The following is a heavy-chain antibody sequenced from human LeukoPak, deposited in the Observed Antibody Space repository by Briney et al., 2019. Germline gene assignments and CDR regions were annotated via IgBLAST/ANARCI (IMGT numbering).Heavy chain of an antibody. J-gene: IGHJ4*02. V-gene: IGHV1-46*01. CDR2: INPSGGRT. CDR1: GYTFTGYY. Sequence: GASVKVSCKASGYTFTGYYMHWVRQAPGQGLEWMGIINPSGGRTSYAQKFQGRVTMTRDTSTSTVYMELSSLRSEDTAVYYCARDQRYYDSSGHLDYWGRGTLVTVSS. CDR3: ARDQRYYDSSGHLDY. D-gene: IGHD3-22*01.